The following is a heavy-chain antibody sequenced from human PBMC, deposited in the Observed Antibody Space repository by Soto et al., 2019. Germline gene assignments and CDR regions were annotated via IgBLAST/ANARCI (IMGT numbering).Heavy chain of an antibody. CDR3: ARDHSLGGYSYGKVDC. V-gene: IGHV3-30-3*01. D-gene: IGHD5-18*01. Sequence: GGSLRLSCAASGFTFSSYAMHWVRQAPGKGLEWVAVISYDGSNKYYADSVKGRFTISRDNSKNTLYPQMNRLRADDTAVYYCARDHSLGGYSYGKVDCWGQGTLVTVSS. CDR1: GFTFSSYA. CDR2: ISYDGSNK. J-gene: IGHJ4*02.